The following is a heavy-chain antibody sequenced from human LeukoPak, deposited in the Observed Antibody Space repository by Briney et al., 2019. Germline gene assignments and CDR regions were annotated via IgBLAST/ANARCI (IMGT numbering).Heavy chain of an antibody. Sequence: SETLSLTCTVSGGSISSYYWSWIRQPPGKGLEWIGYIYYSESTNYNPSLKSRVTISVDTSKNQFSLKLSSVTAADTAVYYCAREDGGSYFDYWGQGTLVTVSS. CDR3: AREDGGSYFDY. CDR2: IYYSEST. D-gene: IGHD2-15*01. J-gene: IGHJ4*02. V-gene: IGHV4-59*01. CDR1: GGSISSYY.